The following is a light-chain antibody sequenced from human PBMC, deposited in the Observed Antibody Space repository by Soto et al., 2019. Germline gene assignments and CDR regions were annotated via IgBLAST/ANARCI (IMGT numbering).Light chain of an antibody. J-gene: IGLJ3*02. CDR1: SGHSSYI. CDR3: ETWDFNTRV. Sequence: QLVLTQSSSASASLGSSVKLTCTLSSGHSSYIIAWHQQQPGKAPRYLMKLEGSGSYNKGSGVPDRFSGSSSGSDRYLTISNLQFEYEADYYCETWDFNTRVFGGGTKLNVL. CDR2: LEGSGSY. V-gene: IGLV4-60*02.